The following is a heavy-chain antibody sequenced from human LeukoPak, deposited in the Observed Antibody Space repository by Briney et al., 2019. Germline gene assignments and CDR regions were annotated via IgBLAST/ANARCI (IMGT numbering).Heavy chain of an antibody. CDR3: AGGGLTTVTTRLNWFDP. CDR1: GGSFSAYY. D-gene: IGHD4-17*01. J-gene: IGHJ5*02. Sequence: SETLSLTCAVYGGSFSAYYWSWIRQPPGKGLEWIGEINHSGSTNYNPSLKSRVTISVDTSKNQFSLKLNSVTAADTAVYYCAGGGLTTVTTRLNWFDPWGQGTLVTVSS. V-gene: IGHV4-34*01. CDR2: INHSGST.